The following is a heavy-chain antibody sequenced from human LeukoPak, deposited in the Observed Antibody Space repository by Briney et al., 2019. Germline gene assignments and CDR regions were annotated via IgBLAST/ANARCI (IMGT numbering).Heavy chain of an antibody. Sequence: ASVKVSFKTSGYTFTSYYMHWVRQAPGQGLEWMGIINPSGGSTSYAQKFQGRVTMTRDTSTSTVYMELSSLRSEDTAVYYCARDGPPPYDSSVQYYCDYWGQGTLVTVSS. CDR3: ARDGPPPYDSSVQYYCDY. J-gene: IGHJ4*02. D-gene: IGHD3-22*01. V-gene: IGHV1-46*01. CDR2: INPSGGST. CDR1: GYTFTSYY.